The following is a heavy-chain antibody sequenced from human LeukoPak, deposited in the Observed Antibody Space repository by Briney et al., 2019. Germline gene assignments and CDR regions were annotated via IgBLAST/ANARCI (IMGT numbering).Heavy chain of an antibody. Sequence: GGSLRLSCAGSGFTFSSYAMSWVRQARGKGLEWVSAISGSGGSTYYADSVKGRFTISRDNSKNTLYLQMNSLRAEDTAVYYCAKDLDYDILTGLDYWGQGTLVTVSS. CDR3: AKDLDYDILTGLDY. CDR1: GFTFSSYA. J-gene: IGHJ4*02. V-gene: IGHV3-23*01. D-gene: IGHD3-9*01. CDR2: ISGSGGST.